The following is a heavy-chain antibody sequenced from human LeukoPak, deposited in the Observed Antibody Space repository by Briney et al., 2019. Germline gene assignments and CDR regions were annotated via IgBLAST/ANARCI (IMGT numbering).Heavy chain of an antibody. Sequence: SVKVSCKASGGTFSSYAISWVRQAPGQGLEWMGGIIPIFGTANYAQKFHGRVTITTDESTSTAYLELSSPRSEDTAVYYCATIRAGYSGSWYGHWDYWGQGTLVTVSS. CDR2: IIPIFGTA. CDR1: GGTFSSYA. CDR3: ATIRAGYSGSWYGHWDY. V-gene: IGHV1-69*05. D-gene: IGHD6-13*01. J-gene: IGHJ4*02.